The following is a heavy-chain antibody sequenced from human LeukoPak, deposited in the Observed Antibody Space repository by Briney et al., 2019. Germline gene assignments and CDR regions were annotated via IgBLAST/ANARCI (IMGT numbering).Heavy chain of an antibody. CDR1: GGSFSAYY. V-gene: IGHV4-34*01. CDR3: ASTSLPMDY. J-gene: IGHJ4*02. Sequence: SETLSLTCTVYGGSFSAYYWSWIRQPPGKGLEWIGVINHSGSTNYNPSLKSRVTISVDTSKNQFSLKLSSVTAADTAVYYCASTSLPMDYWGQGTLVTVSS. CDR2: INHSGST.